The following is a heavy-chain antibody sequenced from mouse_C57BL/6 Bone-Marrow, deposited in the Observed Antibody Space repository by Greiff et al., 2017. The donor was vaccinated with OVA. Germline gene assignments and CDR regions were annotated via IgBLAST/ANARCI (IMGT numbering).Heavy chain of an antibody. J-gene: IGHJ1*03. V-gene: IGHV1-80*01. CDR2: IYPGDGDT. Sequence: QVQLQQSGAELVKPGASVKISCKASGYAFSSYWMNWVKQRPGKGLEWIGQIYPGDGDTNYNGKFKGKATLTADKSSSTAYMQLSSLTSEDSAVYFCARGTIAYWYIDVWGTGTTVTVSS. CDR1: GYAFSSYW. CDR3: ARGTIAYWYIDV.